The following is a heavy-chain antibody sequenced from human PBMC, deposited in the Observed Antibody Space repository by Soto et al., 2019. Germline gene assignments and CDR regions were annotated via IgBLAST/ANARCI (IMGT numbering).Heavy chain of an antibody. CDR2: ISSSSSTI. J-gene: IGHJ6*03. V-gene: IGHV3-48*01. Sequence: EVQLVESGGGLVQPGGSLRLSCAASGFTFSSYSMNWVRQAPGKGLEWVSYISSSSSTIYYADSVKGRFTISRDNAKNSLYLQMNSLRAEDTAVYYCAREASIAVAGRGTYYYYYYMDVWGKGTTVTVSS. D-gene: IGHD6-19*01. CDR1: GFTFSSYS. CDR3: AREASIAVAGRGTYYYYYYMDV.